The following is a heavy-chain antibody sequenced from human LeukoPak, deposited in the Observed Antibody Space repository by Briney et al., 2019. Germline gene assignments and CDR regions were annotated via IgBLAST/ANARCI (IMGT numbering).Heavy chain of an antibody. CDR2: IHYSGST. Sequence: SETLSLTCTVSGGSITNYYWSWMRQPPGKGLEWIGYIHYSGSTNYNPSLKSRVTISLDTSKDQFSLRLTSVTAADTAVYYCASTEWNYARWGQGTLVTVSS. CDR3: ASTEWNYAR. CDR1: GGSITNYY. D-gene: IGHD1-7*01. J-gene: IGHJ4*02. V-gene: IGHV4-59*08.